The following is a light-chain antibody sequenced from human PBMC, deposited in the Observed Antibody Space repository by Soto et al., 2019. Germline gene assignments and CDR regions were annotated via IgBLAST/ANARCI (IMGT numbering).Light chain of an antibody. Sequence: DIRMTQSPSSLSASIGDRVTITCQASQDISNHLNWYQQKSGKAPKLLIYDTSNLETGVPSTFSGSGSGRDFTFTITSLQPEDIATYYCQQYENLPYTFGQGTKLELK. CDR2: DTS. J-gene: IGKJ2*01. V-gene: IGKV1-33*01. CDR1: QDISNH. CDR3: QQYENLPYT.